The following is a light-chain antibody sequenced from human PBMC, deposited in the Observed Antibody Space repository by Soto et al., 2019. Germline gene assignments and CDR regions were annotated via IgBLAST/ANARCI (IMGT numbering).Light chain of an antibody. CDR2: SNN. CDR1: SSNIGSNT. V-gene: IGLV1-44*01. CDR3: AAWDESLNAPYV. J-gene: IGLJ1*01. Sequence: QSVLTQPPSASGTPGQRVTISCSGSSSNIGSNTVNWYQQLPGTAPKLLIYSNNQRPSGVPDRFSGSKSGTSASLAISGLQPDDEADYYCAAWDESLNAPYVIGTGTKVTVL.